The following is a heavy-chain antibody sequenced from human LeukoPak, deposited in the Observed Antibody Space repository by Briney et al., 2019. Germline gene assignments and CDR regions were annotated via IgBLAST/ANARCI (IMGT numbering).Heavy chain of an antibody. Sequence: ASVKVSCKASGYTFTSYDINWVRQATGQGLEWMGWMNPNSGNTGYAQKFQGRVTMTRNTSISTAYMELSSLRSEDTAVYYCARDRGGMGVVPAAVGYWGQGTLVTVSS. CDR1: GYTFTSYD. J-gene: IGHJ4*02. D-gene: IGHD2-2*01. CDR3: ARDRGGMGVVPAAVGY. CDR2: MNPNSGNT. V-gene: IGHV1-8*01.